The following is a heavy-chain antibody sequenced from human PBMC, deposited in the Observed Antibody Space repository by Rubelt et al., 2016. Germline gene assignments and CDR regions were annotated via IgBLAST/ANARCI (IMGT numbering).Heavy chain of an antibody. J-gene: IGHJ4*02. D-gene: IGHD2-21*02. V-gene: IGHV1-18*01. CDR1: GYTFTSYG. Sequence: QVQLVQSGAEVKKPGASVKVSCKASGYTFTSYGINWVRQAPGQGLEWMGWISVYNGNTNFAPRLPVGVTMTADTSTSSAYMELRSLGSDDTAVYYWARRAPGGDLVDYWGQGTLVTVSS. CDR3: ARRAPGGDLVDY. CDR2: ISVYNGNT.